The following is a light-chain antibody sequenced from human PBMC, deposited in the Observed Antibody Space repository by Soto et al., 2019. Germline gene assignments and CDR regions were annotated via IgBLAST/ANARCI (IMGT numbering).Light chain of an antibody. Sequence: QSALTQPASVSGSPGQSITISCTGTSSDVGGYQYVSWYQQHPGKAPKLMIYDVSNRPSGVSNRFSGSKSGNTASLTISGLQAEDEADYYCSSYTSSSTPVVFGGGTKLTAL. J-gene: IGLJ2*01. V-gene: IGLV2-14*01. CDR2: DVS. CDR3: SSYTSSSTPVV. CDR1: SSDVGGYQY.